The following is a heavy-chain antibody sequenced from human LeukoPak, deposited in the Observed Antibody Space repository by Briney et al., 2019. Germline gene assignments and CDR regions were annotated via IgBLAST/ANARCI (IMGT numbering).Heavy chain of an antibody. D-gene: IGHD6-19*01. CDR3: AKDSSSRGWYFEH. CDR2: IKQDGSEK. Sequence: GGSLRLSCAASGFTFSSYWMSWVRQAPGKGLEWVANIKQDGSEKYYVDSVKGRLTISRDNSKNTVYLQMNRLRAEDTAVYFCAKDSSSRGWYFEHWGQGTLVTVSS. J-gene: IGHJ4*02. CDR1: GFTFSSYW. V-gene: IGHV3-7*01.